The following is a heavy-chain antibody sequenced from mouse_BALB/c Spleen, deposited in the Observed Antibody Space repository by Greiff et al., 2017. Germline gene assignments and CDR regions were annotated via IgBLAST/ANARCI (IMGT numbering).Heavy chain of an antibody. CDR1: GVDFSRYW. Sequence: AAEGVDFSRYWMSWVRQAPGKGLEWIGEINPDSSTINYTPSLKDKFIISRDNAKNTLYLQMSKVRSEDTALYYCARWSDWYFDVWGAGTTVTVSS. J-gene: IGHJ1*01. CDR3: ARWSDWYFDV. CDR2: INPDSSTI. V-gene: IGHV4-1*02.